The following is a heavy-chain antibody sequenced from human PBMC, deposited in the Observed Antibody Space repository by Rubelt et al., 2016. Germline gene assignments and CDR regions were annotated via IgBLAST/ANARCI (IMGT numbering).Heavy chain of an antibody. D-gene: IGHD3-16*01. V-gene: IGHV5-51*01. J-gene: IGHJ4*02. CDR2: IYPGDSDT. CDR3: ARHPDNGSYDPYYFDS. Sequence: EVQLVQSGAEVKKPGESLKISCKGSGYSFTSYWIGWVRQMPGKGLEWMGIIYPGDSDTRYSPSFQGQEGVSPGKSTSTADLQCSSLKASDTAMYYCARHPDNGSYDPYYFDSWGQGTLVTVSS. CDR1: GYSFTSYW.